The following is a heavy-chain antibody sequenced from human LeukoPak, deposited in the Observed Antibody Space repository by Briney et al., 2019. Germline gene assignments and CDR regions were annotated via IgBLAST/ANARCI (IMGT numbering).Heavy chain of an antibody. D-gene: IGHD3-22*01. CDR1: GYTFTSYE. J-gene: IGHJ4*02. Sequence: GASVKVSCKASGYTFTSYEINWVRQATGQGLEWMGWMNPNSGNTDYAQKFQGRVTMTTDTSTNTAYMELRSLRSDDTAVYYCARGSTARYYYDSSGYYRGAVDYWGQGTLVTISS. CDR3: ARGSTARYYYDSSGYYRGAVDY. V-gene: IGHV1-8*02. CDR2: MNPNSGNT.